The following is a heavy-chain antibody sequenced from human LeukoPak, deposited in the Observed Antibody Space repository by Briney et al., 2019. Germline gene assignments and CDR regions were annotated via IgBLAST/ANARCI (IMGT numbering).Heavy chain of an antibody. CDR2: IYYSGSA. D-gene: IGHD3-22*01. J-gene: IGHJ4*02. V-gene: IGHV4-59*01. CDR1: GGSISSDY. Sequence: PSETLSLTCTVSGGSISSDYWSWSRNPPGKGLERIGYIYYSGSANYNPSLKSRVTVSVDTSKNHFSLTLRSVTAADTARYYCARVERYYYDSSGYFDYWGQGTLVTVSS. CDR3: ARVERYYYDSSGYFDY.